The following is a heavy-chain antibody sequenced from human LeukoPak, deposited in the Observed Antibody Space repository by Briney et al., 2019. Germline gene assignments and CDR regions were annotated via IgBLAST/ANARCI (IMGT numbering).Heavy chain of an antibody. CDR3: ARGRIAVAGTPWWL. D-gene: IGHD6-19*01. CDR2: IKQDGSEK. Sequence: HPGGSLRLSCAASGFTFSSYWMSWVRQAPGKGLEWVANIKQDGSEKYYVDSVKGRFTISRDNAKNSLYLQMNSLRTEDTAVYYCARGRIAVAGTPWWLWGQGTLVTVSS. V-gene: IGHV3-7*05. J-gene: IGHJ4*02. CDR1: GFTFSSYW.